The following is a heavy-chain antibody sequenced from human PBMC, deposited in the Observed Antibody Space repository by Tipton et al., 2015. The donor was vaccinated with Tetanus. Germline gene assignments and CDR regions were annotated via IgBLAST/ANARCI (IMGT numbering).Heavy chain of an antibody. CDR3: ARTIVVSIGPLDK. CDR1: GFTFRSHW. Sequence: SLRLSCAASGFTFRSHWMHWVRHVPRNGLVRVSRIHGEGATTNYADAVMDRFTISWDNAKNTFFLQMSILRAEDTAVYYGARTIVVSIGPLDKWGQGTLVTVSS. D-gene: IGHD6-6*01. CDR2: IHGEGATT. V-gene: IGHV3-74*01. J-gene: IGHJ4*01.